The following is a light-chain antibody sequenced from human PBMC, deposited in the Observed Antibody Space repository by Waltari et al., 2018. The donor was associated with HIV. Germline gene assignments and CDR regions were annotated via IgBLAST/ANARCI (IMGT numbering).Light chain of an antibody. Sequence: QSMLTQPPSVSGAPGQRVTISCPGSSSTIGTGYDVHWYQQVPGTAPKLLISGNNNRPSGVPDRFSASKSGTSASLTISGLQAEDEADYFCQSYDISLSASVVFGGGTK. J-gene: IGLJ2*01. CDR1: SSTIGTGYD. CDR2: GNN. V-gene: IGLV1-40*01. CDR3: QSYDISLSASVV.